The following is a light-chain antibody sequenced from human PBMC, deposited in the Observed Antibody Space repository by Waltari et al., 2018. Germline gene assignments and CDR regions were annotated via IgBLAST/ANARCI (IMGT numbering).Light chain of an antibody. CDR1: QSVSSY. J-gene: IGKJ1*01. CDR2: DAS. Sequence: EIVLTQSPGTLSLSPGERATLSCRASQSVSSYLAWYQQKPGQAPRLLIYDASNMATGIPARFSGSGSGTVFTLTISSLEPEDFAVYYCQQRSNWPRTFGQGTKVEIK. CDR3: QQRSNWPRT. V-gene: IGKV3-11*01.